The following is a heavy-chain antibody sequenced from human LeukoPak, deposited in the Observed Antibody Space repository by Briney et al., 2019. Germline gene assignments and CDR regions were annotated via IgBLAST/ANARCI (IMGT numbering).Heavy chain of an antibody. V-gene: IGHV4-59*01. D-gene: IGHD3-10*01. CDR2: IYYSGST. CDR1: GGSIRSYY. J-gene: IGHJ4*02. Sequence: SETLSLTCTVSGGSIRSYYWSWIRQAPGKGLEWSGYIYYSGSTNYNSSLKSRVTISVDTSKNQFSLKLTSVTAADTAVYYCARDLGPGGYYFDYWGQGTLVTVSS. CDR3: ARDLGPGGYYFDY.